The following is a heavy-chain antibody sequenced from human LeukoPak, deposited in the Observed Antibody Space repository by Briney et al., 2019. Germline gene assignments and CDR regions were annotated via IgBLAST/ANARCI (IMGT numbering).Heavy chain of an antibody. CDR1: GFTFSSSA. V-gene: IGHV3-48*04. CDR3: ARDVTYYGGDWFDP. D-gene: IGHD4-23*01. Sequence: TGGSLRLSCAASGFTFSSSAMNWVRQAPGKGLEWVSYISSGTSTIYYADSVKGRFTISRDNAKNSLYLQTNSLRAEDTAVYYCARDVTYYGGDWFDPWGQGTLVTVSS. CDR2: ISSGTSTI. J-gene: IGHJ5*02.